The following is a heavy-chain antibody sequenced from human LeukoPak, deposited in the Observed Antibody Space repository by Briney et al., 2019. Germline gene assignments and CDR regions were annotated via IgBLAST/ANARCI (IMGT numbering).Heavy chain of an antibody. CDR1: GVTFSRYA. CDR3: ARDRPYTGGWRGFAY. CDR2: IILMFGIA. J-gene: IGHJ4*02. V-gene: IGHV1-69*01. Sequence: SVKVSCKASGVTFSRYAIGWVRQGPGQGVEWMGGIILMFGIANYAQKFQGRVTITPDESTSTASMELSSLRSQHTAVYYCARDRPYTGGWRGFAYWGQGTLVTVSS. D-gene: IGHD6-19*01.